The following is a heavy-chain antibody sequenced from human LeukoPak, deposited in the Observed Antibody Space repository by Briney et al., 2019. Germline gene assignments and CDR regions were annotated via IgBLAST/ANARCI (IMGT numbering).Heavy chain of an antibody. CDR2: IYGGGST. V-gene: IGHV3-66*01. CDR1: GFTVSSNY. CDR3: AKDRGGWFVLDY. D-gene: IGHD6-19*01. J-gene: IGHJ4*02. Sequence: GGSLRLSCAASGFTVSSNYMSWVRQAPGKGLEWVSVIYGGGSTYYADSVKGRFTISRDNSKNTLYLQMNSLRAEDTAVYYCAKDRGGWFVLDYWGQGTLVTVSS.